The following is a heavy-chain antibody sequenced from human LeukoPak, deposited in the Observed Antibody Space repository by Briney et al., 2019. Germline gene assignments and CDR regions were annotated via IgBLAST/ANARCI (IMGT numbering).Heavy chain of an antibody. CDR1: GFTFSNYA. V-gene: IGHV3-30-3*01. CDR2: VSYAGINK. Sequence: GGSLRLSCAASGFTFSNYAMHWVRQAPGKGLEWVAVVSYAGINKHYADSVKGRFTISRDNSKNTLYLQMNSLRVEDTAVYYCARATVTTAYDAFDIWGQGTLVTVSS. D-gene: IGHD4-17*01. J-gene: IGHJ3*02. CDR3: ARATVTTAYDAFDI.